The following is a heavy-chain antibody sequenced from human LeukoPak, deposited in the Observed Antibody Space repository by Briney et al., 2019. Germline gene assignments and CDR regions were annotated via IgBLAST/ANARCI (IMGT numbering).Heavy chain of an antibody. CDR2: ISYDGSNK. Sequence: GGSLRLSCAASGFTFSSYGMPWVRQAPGKGLEWVAVISYDGSNKYYADSVKGRFTISRDNSKNTLYLQMNSLRAEDTAVYYCAKDSSLDYWGQGTLVTVSS. D-gene: IGHD2-15*01. CDR1: GFTFSSYG. CDR3: AKDSSLDY. V-gene: IGHV3-30*18. J-gene: IGHJ4*02.